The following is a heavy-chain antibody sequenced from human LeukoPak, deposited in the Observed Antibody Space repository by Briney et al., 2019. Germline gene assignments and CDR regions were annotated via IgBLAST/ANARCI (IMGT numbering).Heavy chain of an antibody. Sequence: SETLSLTCAVYGGSFSGYYWSWIRQPPGKGLEWIGEINHSGSTNYNPSLKSRVTISVDTSKNQFSLKLSSVTAADTAVYYCARGKNYYGSGRVYYGMDVWGQGTTVTVSS. CDR3: ARGKNYYGSGRVYYGMDV. V-gene: IGHV4-34*01. J-gene: IGHJ6*02. CDR2: INHSGST. D-gene: IGHD3-10*01. CDR1: GGSFSGYY.